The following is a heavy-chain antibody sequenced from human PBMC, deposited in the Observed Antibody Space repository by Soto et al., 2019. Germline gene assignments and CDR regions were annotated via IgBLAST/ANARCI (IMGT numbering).Heavy chain of an antibody. J-gene: IGHJ6*02. CDR1: GFTFGSYW. D-gene: IGHD3-3*01. Sequence: LRLSFAASGFTFGSYWMHWVRQAAGKWLVWVSRINSDGSSTSYADSVKGRFTISRDNAKNTLYLQMNSLRAEDTAVYYCARGDYDFWSGYYPYYYSYGMEVWGQGTTVTVSS. V-gene: IGHV3-74*01. CDR3: ARGDYDFWSGYYPYYYSYGMEV. CDR2: INSDGSST.